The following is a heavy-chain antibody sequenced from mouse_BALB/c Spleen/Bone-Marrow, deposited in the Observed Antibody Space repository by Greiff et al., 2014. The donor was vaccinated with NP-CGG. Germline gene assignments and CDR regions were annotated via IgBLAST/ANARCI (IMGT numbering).Heavy chain of an antibody. CDR3: ARHGGSRGYYFDY. CDR1: GFTFSSYT. J-gene: IGHJ2*01. Sequence: EVQLVESGGGLVQPGGSLKLSSAASGFTFSSYTMSWVRQTPEKRLEWVAYISNGGGSTYYPDTVKGRFTISRDNAKNTLYLQMSSLKSEDTAMYYCARHGGSRGYYFDYWGQGTTLTVSS. D-gene: IGHD1-1*01. CDR2: ISNGGGST. V-gene: IGHV5-12-2*01.